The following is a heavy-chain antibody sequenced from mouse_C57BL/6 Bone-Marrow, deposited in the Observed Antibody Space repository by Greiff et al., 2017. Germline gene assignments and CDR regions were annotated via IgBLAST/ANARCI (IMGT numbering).Heavy chain of an antibody. CDR2: ISSGGSYT. D-gene: IGHD2-1*01. V-gene: IGHV5-6*01. CDR3: ARLGNSAWFAY. Sequence: EVQLVESGGDLVKPGGSLKLSCAASGFAFSSYGMSWVRQTPDERLGWVATISSGGSYTYYPDSVKGRFTISRDNAKNTLYLHMSSLKSEDTATYYGARLGNSAWFAYWGQGTLVTVSA. J-gene: IGHJ3*01. CDR1: GFAFSSYG.